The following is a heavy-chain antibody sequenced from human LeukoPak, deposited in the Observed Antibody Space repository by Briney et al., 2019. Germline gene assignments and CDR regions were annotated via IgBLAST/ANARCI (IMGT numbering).Heavy chain of an antibody. CDR2: ISYDGTNT. CDR1: GFTFSSYA. D-gene: IGHD6-13*01. CDR3: ARRTLGSSWYTDAFDI. J-gene: IGHJ3*02. V-gene: IGHV3-30-3*01. Sequence: GGSLRLSCAASGFTFSSYAMHWVRQAPGKGLEWVAVISYDGTNTFYAHSLKGRFTISRDNSENTLYLQMNSLRAEDTAVYYCARRTLGSSWYTDAFDIWGQGTMVTVSS.